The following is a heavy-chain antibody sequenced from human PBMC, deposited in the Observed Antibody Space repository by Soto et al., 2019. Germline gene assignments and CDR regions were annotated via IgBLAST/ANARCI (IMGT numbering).Heavy chain of an antibody. CDR1: GGSISSSSYY. V-gene: IGHV4-39*01. J-gene: IGHJ5*02. D-gene: IGHD2-15*01. CDR2: IYYSGST. CDR3: ARGRTYCSGGTCYYWFDP. Sequence: SETLSLTCTVSGGSISSSSYYWGWIRQPPGKGLEWIGSIYYSGSTYYNPSLKSRVTISVDTSKNQFSLKLSSVTAADTAVYYCARGRTYCSGGTCYYWFDPWGPGTLVTVSS.